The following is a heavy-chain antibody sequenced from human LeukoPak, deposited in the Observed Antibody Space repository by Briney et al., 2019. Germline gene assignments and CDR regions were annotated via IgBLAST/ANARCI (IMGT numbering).Heavy chain of an antibody. J-gene: IGHJ4*02. V-gene: IGHV4-59*01. Sequence: SQTLSLTRTVSGGSFSSYYWSWIRQPPGKGLEWIGYIYDSGSTNYNPSLKSRVTISVHTPKNRFSLRLRSVTEADTAVYYCARTVGANWDLFDYWGQGTLVTVSS. D-gene: IGHD7-27*01. CDR1: GGSFSSYY. CDR2: IYDSGST. CDR3: ARTVGANWDLFDY.